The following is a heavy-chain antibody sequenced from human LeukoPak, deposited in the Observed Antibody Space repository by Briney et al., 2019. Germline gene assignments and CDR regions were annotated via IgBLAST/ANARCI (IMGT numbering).Heavy chain of an antibody. J-gene: IGHJ6*03. CDR2: ISSSSSYI. D-gene: IGHD2-2*01. Sequence: PGGSLRLSCAASGFTFSSYSMNWVRQAPGKGLEWVSSISSSSSYIYYADSVKGRFTISRDNAKNSLYLQMNSLRAEDTAVYYCASNHIVVVPAAMEGHQLLFIDYYMDVWGKGTTATVSS. CDR1: GFTFSSYS. V-gene: IGHV3-21*01. CDR3: ASNHIVVVPAAMEGHQLLFIDYYMDV.